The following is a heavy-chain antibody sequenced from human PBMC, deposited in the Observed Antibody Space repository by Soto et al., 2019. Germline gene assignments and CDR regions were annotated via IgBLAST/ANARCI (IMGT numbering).Heavy chain of an antibody. CDR1: GFTFSDYA. Sequence: GGSLRLSCAASGFTFSDYAMSWVRQPPGKGLEWVSAISGSGGYTYYAGAVRGRFTISRDNSKNTVFLQMNSLRAEDTAVYYCRQSSSSRPDFAYRMDVWGQGTTVTVSS. J-gene: IGHJ6*02. CDR2: ISGSGGYT. D-gene: IGHD6-6*01. V-gene: IGHV3-23*01. CDR3: RQSSSSRPDFAYRMDV.